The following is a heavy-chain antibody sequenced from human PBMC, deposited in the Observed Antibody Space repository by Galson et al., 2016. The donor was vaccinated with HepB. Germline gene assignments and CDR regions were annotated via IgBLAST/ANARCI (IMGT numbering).Heavy chain of an antibody. J-gene: IGHJ6*02. CDR2: IWYDGSNK. CDR1: GFTFSNYG. CDR3: ARDSSDIVATIMGYYYGMDL. Sequence: SLRLSCAASGFTFSNYGMHWVRQAPGKGLEWVAIIWYDGSNKYYADSVKGRFTISRDNSKNTLYLQMNSLRAEDTAVYYCARDSSDIVATIMGYYYGMDLWGRGTTVTV. D-gene: IGHD5-12*01. V-gene: IGHV3-33*01.